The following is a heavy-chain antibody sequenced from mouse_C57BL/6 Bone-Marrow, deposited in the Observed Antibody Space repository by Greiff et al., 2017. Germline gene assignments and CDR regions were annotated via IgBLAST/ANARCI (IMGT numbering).Heavy chain of an antibody. D-gene: IGHD1-1*02. CDR1: GYTFTSYD. Sequence: VKLVESGPELVKPGASVKLSCKASGYTFTSYDINWVKQRPGQGLEWIGVIYPRDGSTRYNEKFKGKATLTVDTSSSTAYMELHSLTSEDFAVYCCARLEFDGGSGDWYFDVGGTGTTVTVSA. CDR3: ARLEFDGGSGDWYFDV. CDR2: IYPRDGST. J-gene: IGHJ1*03. V-gene: IGHV1-85*01.